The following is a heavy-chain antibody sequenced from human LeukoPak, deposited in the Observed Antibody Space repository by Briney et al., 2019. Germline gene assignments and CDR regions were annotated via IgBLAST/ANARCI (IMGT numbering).Heavy chain of an antibody. CDR3: ARVGRGGYNLDFDY. Sequence: GASVKVSCKASGYTFTSYDINWVRQATGQGLEWMGWINPNSGGTNYAQKFQGRVTMIRDTSISTAYMELSRLRSDDTAVYYCARVGRGGYNLDFDYWGQGTLVTVSS. D-gene: IGHD3-10*01. J-gene: IGHJ4*02. CDR1: GYTFTSYD. CDR2: INPNSGGT. V-gene: IGHV1-2*02.